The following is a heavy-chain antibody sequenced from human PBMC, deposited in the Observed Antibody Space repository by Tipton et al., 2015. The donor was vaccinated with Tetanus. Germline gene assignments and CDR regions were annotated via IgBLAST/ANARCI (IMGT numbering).Heavy chain of an antibody. CDR3: ARDQIVEQATRDRDYGVDV. CDR2: ISGSGGGT. Sequence: SLRLSCAASGFTFSSYAMSWVRHAPGKGLEWDSAISGSGGGTYYADSVKGRFIISRDNSKNTLYLLMDSLRAEDTAVYYCARDQIVEQATRDRDYGVDVWGQGITITVTS. J-gene: IGHJ6*02. D-gene: IGHD3-22*01. V-gene: IGHV3-23*01. CDR1: GFTFSSYA.